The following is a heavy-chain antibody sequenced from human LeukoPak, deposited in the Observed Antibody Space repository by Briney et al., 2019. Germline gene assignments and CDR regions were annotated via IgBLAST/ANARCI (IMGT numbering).Heavy chain of an antibody. J-gene: IGHJ4*02. CDR2: ISGSGGST. D-gene: IGHD4-17*01. Sequence: PGGSLRLSCAASGFTFSSYAMSWVRQAPGEGLEWVSAISGSGGSTYYADSVKGRFSISRDNSKDTLYLQMNSLRAEDTAIYYCAKEGYYGDYWNGMFDYWGQGTLVTVSS. CDR1: GFTFSSYA. V-gene: IGHV3-23*01. CDR3: AKEGYYGDYWNGMFDY.